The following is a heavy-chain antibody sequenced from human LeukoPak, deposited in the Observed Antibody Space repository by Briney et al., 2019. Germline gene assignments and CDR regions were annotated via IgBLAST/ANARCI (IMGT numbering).Heavy chain of an antibody. Sequence: GGSLRLSCVASGFTFSDYCIMWVRQAPGKGLQWVSSITGSGGGTFYADSVKGRFIISRDNSKNTLYLQMNSLRAEDTAVYYCARSDYSSSQVDYWGQGTLVTVSS. CDR3: ARSDYSSSQVDY. CDR2: ITGSGGGT. D-gene: IGHD6-6*01. V-gene: IGHV3-23*01. J-gene: IGHJ4*02. CDR1: GFTFSDYC.